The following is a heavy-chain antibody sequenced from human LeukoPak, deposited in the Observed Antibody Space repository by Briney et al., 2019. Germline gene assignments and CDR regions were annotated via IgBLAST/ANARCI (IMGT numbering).Heavy chain of an antibody. V-gene: IGHV4-61*02. CDR3: ARVKRIGSSWQTIDY. D-gene: IGHD6-13*01. CDR1: GDSISSGDYY. Sequence: PSETLSLTCTVSGDSISSGDYYWSWIRQPAGKGLEWIGRISSSGSTNYNPSLKSRVTISVDTSKNQFSLKLSSVTAADTAVYYCARVKRIGSSWQTIDYWGQGTLVTVSS. J-gene: IGHJ4*02. CDR2: ISSSGST.